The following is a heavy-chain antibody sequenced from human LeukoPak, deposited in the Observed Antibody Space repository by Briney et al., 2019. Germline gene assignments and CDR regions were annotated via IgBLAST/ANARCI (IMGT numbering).Heavy chain of an antibody. J-gene: IGHJ4*02. V-gene: IGHV1-46*01. CDR3: ARAYSTSSPFDY. CDR1: GYTFTSHY. CDR2: VNPSGGST. Sequence: GASVKVSCKASGYTFTSHYIHWVRQAPGHGLECMGMVNPSGGSTSYTQKFQGRVTMTGDTSMSTVYLELSSLRSEDTAVYYCARAYSTSSPFDYWGQGTLVTVSS. D-gene: IGHD6-6*01.